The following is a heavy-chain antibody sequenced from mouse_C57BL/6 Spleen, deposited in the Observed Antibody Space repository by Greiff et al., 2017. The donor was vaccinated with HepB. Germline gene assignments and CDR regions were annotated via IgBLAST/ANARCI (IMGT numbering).Heavy chain of an antibody. D-gene: IGHD2-4*01. CDR2: ISNGGGST. V-gene: IGHV5-12*01. CDR1: GFTFSDYY. Sequence: EVKLMDSGGGLVQPGGSLKLSCAASGFTFSDYYMYWVRQTPEKRLEWVAYISNGGGSTYYPDTVKGRFTISRDNAKNTLYLQMSRLKSEDTAMYYCARPRGDYYYFDYWGQGTTLTVSS. CDR3: ARPRGDYYYFDY. J-gene: IGHJ2*01.